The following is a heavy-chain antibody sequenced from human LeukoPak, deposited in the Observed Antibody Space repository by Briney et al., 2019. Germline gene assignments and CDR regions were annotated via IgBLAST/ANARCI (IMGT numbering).Heavy chain of an antibody. J-gene: IGHJ4*02. Sequence: ASVKVSCKAYGYTFTDYYMHWVRQAPGQGLEWTGWINPNSGGTNYAQKFQGRVTMTRDTSISTAYMELSRLRSDDTAVYYCAREGPIVGATHLVDYWGQGTLVTVPS. V-gene: IGHV1-2*02. D-gene: IGHD1-26*01. CDR3: AREGPIVGATHLVDY. CDR1: GYTFTDYY. CDR2: INPNSGGT.